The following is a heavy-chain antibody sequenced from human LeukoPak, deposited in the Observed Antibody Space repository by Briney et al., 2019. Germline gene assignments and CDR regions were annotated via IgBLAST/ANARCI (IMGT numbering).Heavy chain of an antibody. CDR2: ISAYNGNT. CDR1: GYTFTSYG. D-gene: IGHD6-19*01. CDR3: ARGVGGIAVAGDFDY. J-gene: IGHJ4*02. Sequence: ASVKVSCKASGYTFTSYGISWARQAPGQGLEWMGWISAYNGNTNYAQKLQGRVTMTTDTSTSTAYMELRSLRSDDSAVYYCARGVGGIAVAGDFDYWGQGTLVTVSS. V-gene: IGHV1-18*01.